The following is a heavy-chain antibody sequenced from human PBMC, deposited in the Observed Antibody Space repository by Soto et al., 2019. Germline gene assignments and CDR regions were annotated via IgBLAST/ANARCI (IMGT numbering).Heavy chain of an antibody. V-gene: IGHV3-23*01. CDR1: FFTFNNYA. Sequence: DVPLLESGGGLVQPGGYLRLSCAASFFTFNNYAMTWVRQAPGQGLEWVSAINGRGDTTYYADSVKGLFTISRDNSKNTVFLQMDSLRAEDSAIYYCSNAGVSNVVPGRGHYYRDVWGKGTAVTVSS. CDR3: SNAGVSNVVPGRGHYYRDV. D-gene: IGHD2-8*01. J-gene: IGHJ6*03. CDR2: INGRGDTT.